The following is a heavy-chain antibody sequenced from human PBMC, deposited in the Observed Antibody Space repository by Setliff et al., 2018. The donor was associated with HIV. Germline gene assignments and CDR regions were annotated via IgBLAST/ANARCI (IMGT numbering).Heavy chain of an antibody. CDR3: ARSTVGAGASFP. CDR1: GDSINTHY. J-gene: IGHJ5*02. V-gene: IGHV4-59*11. Sequence: SETLSLTCTVSGDSINTHYWSWIRQPPGKGLEWIGCISHSGNTNFNPSLNSRVTISPDTSKNQFPLRLTSLTAADTAIYYCARSTVGAGASFPWGRGILVTVSS. D-gene: IGHD1-26*01. CDR2: ISHSGNT.